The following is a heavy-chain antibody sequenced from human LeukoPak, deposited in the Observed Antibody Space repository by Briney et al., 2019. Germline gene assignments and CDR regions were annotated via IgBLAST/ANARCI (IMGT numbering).Heavy chain of an antibody. Sequence: PSETLSLTCAVYGGSFSGYYWSWIRQPPGKGLEWIGEINHSGSTNYNPSLKSRVTISVDTSKSQFSLKLSSVTAADTAVYYCARMATIIHDYWGQGTLVTVSS. CDR2: INHSGST. V-gene: IGHV4-34*01. CDR1: GGSFSGYY. CDR3: ARMATIIHDY. D-gene: IGHD5-24*01. J-gene: IGHJ4*02.